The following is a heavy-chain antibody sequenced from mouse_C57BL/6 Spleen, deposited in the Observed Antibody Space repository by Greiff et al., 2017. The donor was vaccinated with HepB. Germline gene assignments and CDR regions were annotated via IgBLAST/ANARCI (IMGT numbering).Heavy chain of an antibody. Sequence: VQLQQSGPELVKPGASVKISCKASGYAFSSSWMNWVKQRPGKGLEWIGRIYPGDGDTNYNGKFKGKATLTADKSSSTAYMQLSSLTSEDSAVYFCAVTGTGYAMDYWGQRTSVTVSS. CDR1: GYAFSSSW. V-gene: IGHV1-82*01. CDR2: IYPGDGDT. J-gene: IGHJ4*01. D-gene: IGHD4-1*01. CDR3: AVTGTGYAMDY.